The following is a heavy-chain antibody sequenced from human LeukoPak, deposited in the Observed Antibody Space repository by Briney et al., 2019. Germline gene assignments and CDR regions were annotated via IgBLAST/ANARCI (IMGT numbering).Heavy chain of an antibody. CDR1: GFTFSSYW. V-gene: IGHV3-74*01. D-gene: IGHD3-22*01. CDR3: ARAPSEIGGYYPEYFRH. J-gene: IGHJ1*01. Sequence: GGSLRLSCAASGFTFSSYWVHWVRQAPGKGLVWVSRIKSDGSTNYADSVKGRFTISRDNAKNTVSLQMNSLRAEDTGVYYCARAPSEIGGYYPEYFRHWGQGTLVTVSS. CDR2: IKSDGST.